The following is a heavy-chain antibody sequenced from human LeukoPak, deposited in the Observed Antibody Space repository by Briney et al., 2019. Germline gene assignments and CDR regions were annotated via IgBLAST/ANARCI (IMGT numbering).Heavy chain of an antibody. CDR1: GFTFSRYW. CDR2: ININGSST. Sequence: PGGSLRLSCAASGFTFSRYWMHWVRQAPGKGLVWVSRININGSSTIYADSVKGRFTISRDNAKNTLYLQMNSLRAEDTAVYYCARDVQAGPGYWGQGTLVTVSS. V-gene: IGHV3-74*01. D-gene: IGHD6-19*01. J-gene: IGHJ4*02. CDR3: ARDVQAGPGY.